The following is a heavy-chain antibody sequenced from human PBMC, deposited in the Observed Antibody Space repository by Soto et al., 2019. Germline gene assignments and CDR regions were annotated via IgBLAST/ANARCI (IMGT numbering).Heavy chain of an antibody. CDR2: IYYSGST. D-gene: IGHD3-3*02. V-gene: IGHV4-61*01. J-gene: IGHJ4*02. CDR1: GGSVNNDSYY. CDR3: ARDYWDIGIRFDY. Sequence: SETLSLTCTVSGGSVNNDSYYWSWIRQPPGKGLEWIGYIYYSGSTKYNPSLKSRVTISVDTSKNQFSLRLSSVTAADTAVYYCARDYWDIGIRFDYWGPGTLVTVSS.